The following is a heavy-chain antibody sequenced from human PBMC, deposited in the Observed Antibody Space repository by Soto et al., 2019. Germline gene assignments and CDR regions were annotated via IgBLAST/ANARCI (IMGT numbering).Heavy chain of an antibody. J-gene: IGHJ4*02. V-gene: IGHV3-11*01. D-gene: IGHD2-2*01. CDR1: GFRFSDYY. Sequence: LRLSCAASGFRFSDYYMSWIRQAPGKGLEWVSYIRSSDNTRYYADSVKGRFTISRDNAKNSLYLQMNSLRAEDTAVYYCARGNALYDYWGQGILVTVSS. CDR3: ARGNALYDY. CDR2: IRSSDNTR.